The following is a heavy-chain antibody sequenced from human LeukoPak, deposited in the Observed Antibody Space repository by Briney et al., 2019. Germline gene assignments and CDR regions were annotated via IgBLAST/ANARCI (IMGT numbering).Heavy chain of an antibody. CDR1: GFTFSSYA. CDR3: AKDLTQWSKHYNYYMDV. V-gene: IGHV3-23*01. CDR2: ISGSGGST. D-gene: IGHD6-19*01. Sequence: GGSLRLSCAASGFTFSSYAMSWVRQAPGKGLEWVSDISGSGGSTYYADSVKGRFTISRANSKNTLYLQLNSLRGEDTAVYYCAKDLTQWSKHYNYYMDVWGKGTTVTVSS. J-gene: IGHJ6*03.